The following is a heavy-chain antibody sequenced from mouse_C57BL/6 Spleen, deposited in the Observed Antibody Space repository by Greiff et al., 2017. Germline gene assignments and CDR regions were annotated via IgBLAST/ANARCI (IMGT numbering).Heavy chain of an antibody. Sequence: QVQLQQPGTELVKPGASVKLSCKASGYTFPSYWMHWVKPRPGQGLEWIGNINPSNGGTNYNEKFKSKATLTVDKSSSTAYMQRSSLTSEDSAVYYGARNYYDYDGYAMDYWGQGTSVTVSS. J-gene: IGHJ4*01. D-gene: IGHD2-4*01. CDR2: INPSNGGT. CDR3: ARNYYDYDGYAMDY. V-gene: IGHV1-53*01. CDR1: GYTFPSYW.